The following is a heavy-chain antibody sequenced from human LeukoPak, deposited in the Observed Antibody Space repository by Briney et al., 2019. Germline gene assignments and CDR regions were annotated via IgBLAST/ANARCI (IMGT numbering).Heavy chain of an antibody. Sequence: PGGSLRLSCAASGFTFSSYGMHWVRQAPGKGLEWVAFIRYDGSNKYYADSVKGRFTISRDNSKNTLYLQMSSLRAEDTAVYYCAKDHTVTWDFDYWGQGTLVTVSS. V-gene: IGHV3-30*02. CDR1: GFTFSSYG. CDR3: AKDHTVTWDFDY. D-gene: IGHD4-17*01. CDR2: IRYDGSNK. J-gene: IGHJ4*02.